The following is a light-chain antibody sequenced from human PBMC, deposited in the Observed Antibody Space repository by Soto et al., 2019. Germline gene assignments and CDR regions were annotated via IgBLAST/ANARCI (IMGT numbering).Light chain of an antibody. J-gene: IGLJ2*01. Sequence: QSVLTQPPSVSGAPGQRVTISCTGSSSNIGAGYDVHWYQQHPGQAPKLIIYEVSKRPSGVPDRFSGSKSGNTASLTVSGLQAEDEAHYYCSSNKGNNLGFGGGTKVTVL. CDR3: SSNKGNNLG. V-gene: IGLV1-40*01. CDR2: EVS. CDR1: SSNIGAGYD.